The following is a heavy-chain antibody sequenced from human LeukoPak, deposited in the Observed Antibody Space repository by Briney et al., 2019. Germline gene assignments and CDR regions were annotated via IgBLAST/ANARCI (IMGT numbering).Heavy chain of an antibody. D-gene: IGHD6-19*01. Sequence: GGSLRLSCAASGFTFDDYATHWVRQAPGKGLEWVSGISWNSGSIGYADSVKGRFTISRDNAKNSLYLQMNSLRAEDTALYYCAKAVAATYYYGMDVWGQGTTVTVSS. CDR1: GFTFDDYA. J-gene: IGHJ6*02. V-gene: IGHV3-9*01. CDR2: ISWNSGSI. CDR3: AKAVAATYYYGMDV.